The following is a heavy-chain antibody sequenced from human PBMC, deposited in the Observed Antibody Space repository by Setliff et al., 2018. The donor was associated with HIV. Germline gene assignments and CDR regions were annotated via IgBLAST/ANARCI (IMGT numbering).Heavy chain of an antibody. CDR3: ARNPQPTGTPDYYYYYYMDV. V-gene: IGHV1-69*06. CDR1: GGTFSSYV. Sequence: GASVKVSCKASGGTFSSYVISWVRQAPGQGLEWMGGIIPIFGTANYAQKFQGRVTITADKSTSTAYMELSSLRSEDTAVYYCARNPQPTGTPDYYYYYYMDVWGKGTTVTVS. D-gene: IGHD1-1*01. J-gene: IGHJ6*03. CDR2: IIPIFGTA.